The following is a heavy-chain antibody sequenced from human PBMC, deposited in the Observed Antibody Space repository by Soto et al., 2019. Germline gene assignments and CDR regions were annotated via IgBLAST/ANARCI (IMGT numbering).Heavy chain of an antibody. J-gene: IGHJ4*02. CDR1: GGTFSSNA. V-gene: IGHV1-69*01. D-gene: IGHD1-7*01. CDR3: ARYKIELRGDMAY. Sequence: QVQLVQSGAEVKKPGSSVKVSCKASGGTFSSNAISWVRQAPGQGLEWMGGIIPIFGTTNYAQNFHGRVTITADESTSTAYMELSSLRSEDTAVYYCARYKIELRGDMAYWGQGTLVTVSS. CDR2: IIPIFGTT.